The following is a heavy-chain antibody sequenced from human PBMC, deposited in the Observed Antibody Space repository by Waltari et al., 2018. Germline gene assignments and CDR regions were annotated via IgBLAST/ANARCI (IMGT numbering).Heavy chain of an antibody. D-gene: IGHD3-10*01. CDR3: VKETAYGYYFDN. Sequence: QVQLVESGGGVVQPGGSVRLSCAASGVPFVNHGIHWVRQAPGKGLEWVAFIWSDETNKHYADSVQGRFTISRDNSKNTLYLQMSSLRLEDTAVYYCVKETAYGYYFDNWGQGTLVSVSS. J-gene: IGHJ4*02. CDR1: GVPFVNHG. CDR2: IWSDETNK. V-gene: IGHV3-30*02.